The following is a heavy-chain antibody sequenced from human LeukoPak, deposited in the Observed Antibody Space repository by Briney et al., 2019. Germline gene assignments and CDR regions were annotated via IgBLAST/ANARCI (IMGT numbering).Heavy chain of an antibody. D-gene: IGHD6-19*01. J-gene: IGHJ6*02. Sequence: SQTLSLTCAISGDSVSSNSAACIWIRQSPSRGLEWLGRTYYRSKWYNDYAVSVKSRITINPDTSKNQFSLQLNSVTPEDTAVYYCARDRIAVAGTYYYGMDVWGQGTTVTVSS. CDR1: GDSVSSNSAA. CDR2: TYYRSKWYN. CDR3: ARDRIAVAGTYYYGMDV. V-gene: IGHV6-1*01.